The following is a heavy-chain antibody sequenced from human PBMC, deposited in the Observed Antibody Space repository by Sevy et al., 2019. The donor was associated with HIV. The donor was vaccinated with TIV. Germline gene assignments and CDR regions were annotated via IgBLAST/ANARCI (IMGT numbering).Heavy chain of an antibody. CDR2: ISGSGSTT. CDR3: AKSEIVTTIHLDFDY. Sequence: GGSLRLSCAASGFTFNTYAMSWVRQAPGKGLEWVSSISGSGSTTYYADSVKGRFTISRDNSKNTVYLQMSSLRVEDTAVYYCAKSEIVTTIHLDFDYWGQGVLVTVSS. D-gene: IGHD5-12*01. J-gene: IGHJ4*02. CDR1: GFTFNTYA. V-gene: IGHV3-23*01.